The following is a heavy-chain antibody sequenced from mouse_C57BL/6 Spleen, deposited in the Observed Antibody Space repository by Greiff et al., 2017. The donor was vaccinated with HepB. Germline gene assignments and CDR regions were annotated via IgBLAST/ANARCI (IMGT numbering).Heavy chain of an antibody. CDR2: ILPSIGRT. D-gene: IGHD1-1*01. Sequence: VQLQHSGSELRSPGSSVKLSCKDFDSEVFPIAYMSWVRQKPGHGFEWIGGILPSIGRTIYGEKFEDKATLDADTLSNTAYLELNSLTSEDSAIYYCARDYYGSSPEYFDVWGTGTTVTVSS. CDR3: ARDYYGSSPEYFDV. V-gene: IGHV15-2*01. J-gene: IGHJ1*03. CDR1: DSEVFPIAY.